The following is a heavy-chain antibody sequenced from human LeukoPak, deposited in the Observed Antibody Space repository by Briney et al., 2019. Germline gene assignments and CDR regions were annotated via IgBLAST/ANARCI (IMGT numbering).Heavy chain of an antibody. CDR3: ASSAAYYGSRRPLEGSDY. CDR1: GYTFTGYY. CDR2: INPNSGGT. D-gene: IGHD3-10*01. Sequence: GASVKVSCKASGYTFTGYYMHWVRQAPGQGLEWMGWINPNSGGTNYAQKFQGRVTMTRDTSISTAYMELSRLRSDDTAVYYCASSAAYYGSRRPLEGSDYWGQGTLVTVSS. V-gene: IGHV1-2*02. J-gene: IGHJ4*02.